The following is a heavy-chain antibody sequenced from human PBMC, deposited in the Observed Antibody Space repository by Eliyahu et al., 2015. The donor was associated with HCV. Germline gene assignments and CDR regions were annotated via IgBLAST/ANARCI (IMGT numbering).Heavy chain of an antibody. CDR1: GGSXXXSNW. D-gene: IGHD5-12*01. Sequence: QVQLQESGPGLVKPSGTLSLTCAVSGGSXXXSNWWSWVRQPPGKGLEWIGEIYHXGSTNYNPSLKSRVTISVDKSKNQFSLKLSSVTAADTAVYYCARDPHSGYDYYWERALDYWGQGTLVTVSS. CDR2: IYHXGST. CDR3: ARDPHSGYDYYWERALDY. V-gene: IGHV4-4*02. J-gene: IGHJ4*02.